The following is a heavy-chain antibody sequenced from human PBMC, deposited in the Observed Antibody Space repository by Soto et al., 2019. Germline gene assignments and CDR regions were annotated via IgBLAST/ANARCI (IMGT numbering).Heavy chain of an antibody. CDR1: GFTFSSYA. Sequence: LRLSCAASGFTFSSYAMSWVRQTPGKGLEWVSAISGSGGSTYYADSVKGRFTISRDNSKNTLYLQMNSLRAEDTAVYYCANVGGVLRFLEWLSKYGMDVWGQGTTVTVSS. V-gene: IGHV3-23*01. J-gene: IGHJ6*02. CDR2: ISGSGGST. D-gene: IGHD3-3*01. CDR3: ANVGGVLRFLEWLSKYGMDV.